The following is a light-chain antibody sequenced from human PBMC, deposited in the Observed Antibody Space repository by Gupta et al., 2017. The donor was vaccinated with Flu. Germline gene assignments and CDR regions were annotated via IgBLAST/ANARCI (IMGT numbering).Light chain of an antibody. Sequence: SYVLTQPPSVAVAPGKTVSITCGGNNIGSKSVHWYQQKPGHAPVLVVYDDRGRRSGLPARFSGSHSATTATLTISRVDAGDEADYYCQVWDSSSDHGVFGGGTKLTVL. CDR2: DDR. CDR3: QVWDSSSDHGV. J-gene: IGLJ3*02. CDR1: NIGSKS. V-gene: IGLV3-21*03.